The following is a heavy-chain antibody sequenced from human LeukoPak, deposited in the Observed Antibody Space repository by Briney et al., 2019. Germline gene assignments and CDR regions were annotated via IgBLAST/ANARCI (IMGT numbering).Heavy chain of an antibody. J-gene: IGHJ6*03. CDR1: GYTFTDYY. Sequence: SVKVSCKTSGYTFTDYYVHWVRQAPGQGLEWMGRIIPIFGTANYAQKFQGRVTITTDESTSTAYMELSSLRSEDTAVYYCARGDTGSSWPIYYYYYMDVWGKGTTVTVSS. V-gene: IGHV1-69*05. D-gene: IGHD5-18*01. CDR2: IIPIFGTA. CDR3: ARGDTGSSWPIYYYYYMDV.